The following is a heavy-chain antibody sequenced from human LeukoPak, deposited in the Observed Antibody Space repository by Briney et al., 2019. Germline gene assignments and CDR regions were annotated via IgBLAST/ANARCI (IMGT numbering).Heavy chain of an antibody. CDR3: ARDRYSHGSDLDY. V-gene: IGHV3-7*01. D-gene: IGHD5-18*01. J-gene: IGHJ4*02. Sequence: PGGSLRLSGAASGFTFSSYWMSWVRRAPGKGLEWVANIKQDGSEKYYVDSVKGRFTISRDNAKISLYLQMNSLRAEDTVVYYCARDRYSHGSDLDYWGQGTLVTVSS. CDR1: GFTFSSYW. CDR2: IKQDGSEK.